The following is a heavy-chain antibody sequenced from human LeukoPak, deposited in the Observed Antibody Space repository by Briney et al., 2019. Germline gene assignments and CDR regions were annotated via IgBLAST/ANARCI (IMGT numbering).Heavy chain of an antibody. CDR2: ISSSGSPV. Sequence: PGGSLTLSCAGSGDSFSRHTMNWVRRAPGKGLEWIAYISSSGSPVYYADSVKGRFTISRDNARYSLYLHINSLRAEDTAVYYCAREYDSRARFDSWGQGTLVSVSS. V-gene: IGHV3-48*01. CDR1: GDSFSRHT. D-gene: IGHD6-13*01. J-gene: IGHJ4*02. CDR3: AREYDSRARFDS.